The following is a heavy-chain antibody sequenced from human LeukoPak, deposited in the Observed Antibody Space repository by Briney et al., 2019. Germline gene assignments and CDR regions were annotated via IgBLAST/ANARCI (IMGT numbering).Heavy chain of an antibody. V-gene: IGHV1-2*02. D-gene: IGHD3-10*01. CDR1: GYTFTGYY. Sequence: ASVKVSCKASGYTFTGYYMHWVRQAPGQGLEWMGWINPNSGGTNYAQKFQGRVTMTRDTSISTAYMELSRLRSDDTAVYYCARGYYYGSGSLFAFDIWGQGTMVTVSS. CDR2: INPNSGGT. J-gene: IGHJ3*02. CDR3: ARGYYYGSGSLFAFDI.